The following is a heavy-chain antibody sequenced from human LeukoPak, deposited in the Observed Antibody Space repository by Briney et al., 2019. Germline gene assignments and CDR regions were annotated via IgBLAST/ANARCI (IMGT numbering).Heavy chain of an antibody. D-gene: IGHD6-19*01. CDR1: GFIFNNYA. Sequence: PGRSLRLSCAGSGFIFNNYAMHWVRQPPGKGLEWVSGISWNSGSIDYADSVNGRLTISRDTAKNYLYLQMNSLRVEDTAFYYCAKDNRRHYTSGPNPDSLHWGQGALVTVSS. J-gene: IGHJ4*02. CDR3: AKDNRRHYTSGPNPDSLH. CDR2: ISWNSGSI. V-gene: IGHV3-9*01.